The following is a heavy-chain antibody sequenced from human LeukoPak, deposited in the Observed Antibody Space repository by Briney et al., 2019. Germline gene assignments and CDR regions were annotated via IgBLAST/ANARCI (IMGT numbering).Heavy chain of an antibody. Sequence: GASVTVSCKTSGYTFTDYYLHWVRQAPGQGLEWMGWINPNSGGTSSAQKFQGRFTMTRDTSITTVYMEVAWLTSEDTAIYYCARADRLDGAPYLIGPWGQGTLVTVSS. CDR3: ARADRLDGAPYLIGP. CDR1: GYTFTDYY. D-gene: IGHD2-21*01. CDR2: INPNSGGT. V-gene: IGHV1-2*02. J-gene: IGHJ5*02.